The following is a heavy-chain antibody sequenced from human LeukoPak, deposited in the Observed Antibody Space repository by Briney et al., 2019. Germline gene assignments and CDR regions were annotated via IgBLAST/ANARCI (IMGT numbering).Heavy chain of an antibody. D-gene: IGHD3-9*01. J-gene: IGHJ4*02. CDR2: VDPSDSYT. CDR1: GYSFTSYW. Sequence: GESLRISCKGSGYSFTSYWISWVRQMPGKGLEWMGRVDPSDSYTNYSPSFQGHVTISADESISTAYLRWNSLKASDTAMYYCARGDILTGYSWVYWGQGTLVTVSS. V-gene: IGHV5-10-1*01. CDR3: ARGDILTGYSWVY.